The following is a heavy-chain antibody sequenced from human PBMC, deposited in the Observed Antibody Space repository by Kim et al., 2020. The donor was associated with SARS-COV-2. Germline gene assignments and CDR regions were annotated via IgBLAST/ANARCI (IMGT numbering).Heavy chain of an antibody. D-gene: IGHD3-10*01. V-gene: IGHV4-59*13. Sequence: SETLSLTCTVSGGSISSYYWSWIRQPPGKGLEWIGYIYYSGSTNYNPSLKSRVTISVDTSKNQFSLKLSSVTAADTAVYYCARLDYYGSGSYRPYYYGMDVWGQGTTVTVSS. CDR3: ARLDYYGSGSYRPYYYGMDV. CDR1: GGSISSYY. CDR2: IYYSGST. J-gene: IGHJ6*02.